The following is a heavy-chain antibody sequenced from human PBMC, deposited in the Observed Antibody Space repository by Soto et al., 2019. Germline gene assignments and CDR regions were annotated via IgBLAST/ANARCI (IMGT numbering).Heavy chain of an antibody. V-gene: IGHV2-5*02. D-gene: IGHD6-6*01. J-gene: IGHJ1*01. CDR3: VSSSEGVNFPH. CDR1: GFSLSTSGVG. Sequence: QITLKESGPTLVKPTQTLTLTCTFSGFSLSTSGVGVGWIRQPPGKALEWLALIYWDDDKRYSPSLKSRLTITKDTSKNQVVLTMTNMDPVDTATDYCVSSSEGVNFPHWGQGTLVTVSS. CDR2: IYWDDDK.